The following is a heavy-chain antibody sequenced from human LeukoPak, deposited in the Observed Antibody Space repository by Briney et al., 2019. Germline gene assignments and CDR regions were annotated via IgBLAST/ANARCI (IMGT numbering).Heavy chain of an antibody. CDR1: GFTFSDYD. V-gene: IGHV3-11*01. CDR3: AREGRGYYGDFDY. D-gene: IGHD3-22*01. J-gene: IGHJ4*02. Sequence: GGSLRLSCSASGFTFSDYDMNWIRQAPGKGLEWVSYIRSDGSTIYDADSVKGRFTISRDNAKNSLYLQMNSLRAEDTAVYYCAREGRGYYGDFDYWGRGTLVTVSS. CDR2: IRSDGSTI.